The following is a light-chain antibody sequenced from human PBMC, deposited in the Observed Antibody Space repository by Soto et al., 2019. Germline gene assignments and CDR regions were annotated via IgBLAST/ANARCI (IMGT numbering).Light chain of an antibody. J-gene: IGKJ4*01. V-gene: IGKV2-40*01. CDR2: PLS. Sequence: DIVMTQTPLSLPVTPGEPASISCRSSQSLLDSDDGNTYLDWYLQKPGQSPKLLLYPLSYRAYGVPDRFSGSGSGTDFTLKISRVEAEDVGVYYCMQRIEFPLTFGGGTKVEIK. CDR1: QSLLDSDDGNTY. CDR3: MQRIEFPLT.